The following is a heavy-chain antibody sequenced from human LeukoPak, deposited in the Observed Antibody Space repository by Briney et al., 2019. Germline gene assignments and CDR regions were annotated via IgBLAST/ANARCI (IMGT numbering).Heavy chain of an antibody. V-gene: IGHV1-69*06. Sequence: SVKVSCKASGGTFSSYAISWVRQAPGQGLEWMGGIIPIFGTANYAQKSQGRVTITADKSTSTAYMELSSLRSEDTAVYYCAKNLGLSDYEGFDYWGQGTLVTVSS. D-gene: IGHD5-12*01. CDR2: IIPIFGTA. CDR1: GGTFSSYA. J-gene: IGHJ4*02. CDR3: AKNLGLSDYEGFDY.